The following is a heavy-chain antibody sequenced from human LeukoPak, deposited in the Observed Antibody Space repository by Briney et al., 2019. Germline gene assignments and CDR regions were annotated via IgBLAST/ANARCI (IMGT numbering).Heavy chain of an antibody. Sequence: GGSLRLSCAGSGFSVRNYYMNWVRQAPGKGLEWVSLIRGSGETFYADSVKGRSTISRDDSKNTVYLQMNSLRVEDTAVYSCARDRAATEDWVEFDPWGQGTLVTVSS. J-gene: IGHJ5*02. D-gene: IGHD3/OR15-3a*01. CDR1: GFSVRNYY. CDR2: IRGSGET. CDR3: ARDRAATEDWVEFDP. V-gene: IGHV3-53*05.